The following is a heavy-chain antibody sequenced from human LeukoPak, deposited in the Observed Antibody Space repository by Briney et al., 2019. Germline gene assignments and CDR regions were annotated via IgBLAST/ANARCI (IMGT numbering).Heavy chain of an antibody. CDR2: ISGSGGST. Sequence: GGSLRLSCAASGFTFSSYAMSWVRQAPGKGLEWVSAISGSGGSTYYADSVEGRYTIPRDNNKNTLYLQMNSLRAEGTAVYYCAYSSGYYDWGQGTLVAVSS. J-gene: IGHJ4*02. CDR1: GFTFSSYA. D-gene: IGHD3-22*01. V-gene: IGHV3-23*01. CDR3: AYSSGYYD.